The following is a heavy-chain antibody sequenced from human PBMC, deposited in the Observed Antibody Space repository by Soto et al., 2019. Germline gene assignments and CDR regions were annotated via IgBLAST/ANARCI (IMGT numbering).Heavy chain of an antibody. CDR1: GFTFSDYY. CDR3: ARDFPQGIDYGMDV. CDR2: ISSSSIYT. Sequence: GGSLRLSCAASGFTFSDYYISWIRQAPWKGLEWVSYISSSSIYTNYADSVKGRFTISRDNANNSLYLQMNSLRAEDTAVYYCARDFPQGIDYGMDVWGQGTTVTVSS. V-gene: IGHV3-11*06. J-gene: IGHJ6*02.